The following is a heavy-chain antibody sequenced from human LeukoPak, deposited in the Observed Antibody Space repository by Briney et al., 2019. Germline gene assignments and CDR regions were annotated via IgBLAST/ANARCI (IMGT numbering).Heavy chain of an antibody. CDR2: ISYDGSNK. V-gene: IGHV3-30-3*01. CDR1: GFTFSSYA. Sequence: PGGSLRLSCAAAGFTFSSYAMHWVRQAPGKGLEWVAVISYDGSNKYYADSVKGRFTISRDNSKNTLYLQMNSLRAEDTAVYYCARVRRGTEIDYWGQGTLVTVSS. D-gene: IGHD3-16*01. J-gene: IGHJ4*02. CDR3: ARVRRGTEIDY.